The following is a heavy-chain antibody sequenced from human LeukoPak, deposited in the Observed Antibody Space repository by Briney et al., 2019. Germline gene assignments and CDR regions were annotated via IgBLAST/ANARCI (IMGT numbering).Heavy chain of an antibody. CDR2: ISAYNGNT. CDR3: ARAVAGTGYYYYYYMDV. J-gene: IGHJ6*03. D-gene: IGHD6-19*01. Sequence: ASVKVSCKASGYTFTSYGISWVRQAPGQGLEWMGWISAYNGNTNYAQKLQGRVTMTTDTSTSTAYMELSSLRSEDTAVYYCARAVAGTGYYYYYYMDVWGKGTTVTVSS. V-gene: IGHV1-18*01. CDR1: GYTFTSYG.